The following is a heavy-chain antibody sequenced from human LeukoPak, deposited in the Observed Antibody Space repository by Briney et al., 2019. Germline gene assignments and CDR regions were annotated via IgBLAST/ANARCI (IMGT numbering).Heavy chain of an antibody. Sequence: PGGSLRLSCAASGFTFDDYAMHWVRQAPGKGLEWVSLISWDGGSTYYADSVKGRFTISRDNSKNSLYLQMNSLRAEDTALYYCAKGWDGSYFFVFDYWGQGTLVTVSS. CDR2: ISWDGGST. D-gene: IGHD1-26*01. CDR1: GFTFDDYA. J-gene: IGHJ4*02. CDR3: AKGWDGSYFFVFDY. V-gene: IGHV3-43D*03.